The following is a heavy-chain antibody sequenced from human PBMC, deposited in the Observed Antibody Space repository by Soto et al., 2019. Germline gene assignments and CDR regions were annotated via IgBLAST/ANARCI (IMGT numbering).Heavy chain of an antibody. CDR1: GGTFSSYA. D-gene: IGHD2-21*02. CDR2: IIPIFGTA. V-gene: IGHV1-69*13. J-gene: IGHJ4*02. Sequence: SVKVSCKXSGGTFSSYAISWVRQAPGQGLEWMGGIIPIFGTANYAQKFQGRVTITADESTSTAYMELSSLRSEDTAVYYCAREPFKYGGNSENYFDYWGQGTLVTVSS. CDR3: AREPFKYGGNSENYFDY.